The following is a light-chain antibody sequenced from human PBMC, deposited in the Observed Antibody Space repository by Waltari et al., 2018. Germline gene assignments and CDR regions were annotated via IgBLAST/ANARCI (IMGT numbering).Light chain of an antibody. Sequence: EIVLTQSPAPLSLSPGESATLSCRASQSVSSYLAWYQQKPGQAPRLLIYDASNRATGIPARFSGSGSGTDFTLTISSLEPEDFAVYYCQQRSNWPPLTFGQGTRLEIK. J-gene: IGKJ5*01. CDR3: QQRSNWPPLT. CDR2: DAS. V-gene: IGKV3-11*01. CDR1: QSVSSY.